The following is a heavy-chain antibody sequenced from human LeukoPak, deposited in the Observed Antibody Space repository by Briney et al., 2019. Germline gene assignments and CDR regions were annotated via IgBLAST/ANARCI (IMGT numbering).Heavy chain of an antibody. Sequence: GASVKVSCKASGYTFTSYYMHWVRQAPGQGLEWMGIINPSGGSTSYAQKFQGRVTMTRDTSTSTVYMELSSLRSEDTAVYYCARRGCGGGSCSLLGYYYYGMDVWGKGTTVTVSS. V-gene: IGHV1-46*01. J-gene: IGHJ6*04. CDR2: INPSGGST. CDR1: GYTFTSYY. CDR3: ARRGCGGGSCSLLGYYYYGMDV. D-gene: IGHD2-15*01.